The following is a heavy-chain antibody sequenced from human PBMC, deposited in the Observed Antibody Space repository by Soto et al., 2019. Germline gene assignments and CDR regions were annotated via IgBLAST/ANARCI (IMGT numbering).Heavy chain of an antibody. CDR1: GFTFSSYA. Sequence: EVQLLESGGGLVQPGGFLRLSCAASGFTFSSYAMSWVRQAPGKGLEWVSAISGSGDNTYYADSVKGRFTISRDNSKNTLYLQMNSLRAEDTAVYYCAKDTAGYFDWSSYFDYWGQGTLVAVSS. D-gene: IGHD3-9*01. CDR3: AKDTAGYFDWSSYFDY. J-gene: IGHJ4*02. V-gene: IGHV3-23*01. CDR2: ISGSGDNT.